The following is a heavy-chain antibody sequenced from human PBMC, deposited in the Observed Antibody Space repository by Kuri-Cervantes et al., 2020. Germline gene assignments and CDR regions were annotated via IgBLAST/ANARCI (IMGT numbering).Heavy chain of an antibody. CDR2: IIPILGIA. CDR3: ARDLGGSFGWFDP. V-gene: IGHV1-69*04. Sequence: SVKVSCKASGGTFSSYTISWVRQAPGQGLEWMGRIIPILGIANYAQKFQGRVTITADKYTSTAYMELSSLRSEDTAVYYCARDLGGSFGWFDPWGQGTLVTVSS. CDR1: GGTFSSYT. D-gene: IGHD3-16*01. J-gene: IGHJ5*02.